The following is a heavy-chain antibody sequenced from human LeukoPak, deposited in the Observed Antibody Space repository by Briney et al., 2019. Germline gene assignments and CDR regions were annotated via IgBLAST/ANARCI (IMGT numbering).Heavy chain of an antibody. CDR3: ARECAATSGMDV. D-gene: IGHD5-12*01. CDR2: ISYDGSKK. Sequence: QPGGSLRLSCAASGFTFSSYAMHWVRQAPGKGLEWVAVISYDGSKKYYADAVKGRFTISRDNSKNTLYLQMNSLGAEDTAVYYCARECAATSGMDVWGQGTTVTVSS. V-gene: IGHV3-30-3*01. CDR1: GFTFSSYA. J-gene: IGHJ6*02.